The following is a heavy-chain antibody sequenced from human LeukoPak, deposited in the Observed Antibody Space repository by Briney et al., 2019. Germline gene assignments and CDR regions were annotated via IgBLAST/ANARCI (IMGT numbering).Heavy chain of an antibody. CDR1: GFTFSSYA. CDR2: ISGSGGST. V-gene: IGHV3-23*01. CDR3: AKVKGPYGSGSYYFDY. Sequence: GGSLRLSCAASGFTFSSYAMSWVRQAPGKGLEWVSAISGSGGSTYYADSVKGRFTISRDNSKNTLYLQMNSLRAEDTAVYYCAKVKGPYGSGSYYFDYWGQGTLVTVSS. J-gene: IGHJ4*02. D-gene: IGHD3-10*01.